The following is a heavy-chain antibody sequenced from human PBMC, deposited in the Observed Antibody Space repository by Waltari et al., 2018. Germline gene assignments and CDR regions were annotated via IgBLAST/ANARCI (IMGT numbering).Heavy chain of an antibody. CDR2: TTNSNTYI. Sequence: EVQLMESGGGLVKPGGSLRLSCAASGFTISSFGMSWVRQAPGKGLEWVSSTTNSNTYIYYADSVKGRFTVSIDNAKNSLYLQMNSLRADDTAVYFCARALTTPNDYWGQGTLVTVSS. V-gene: IGHV3-21*03. D-gene: IGHD4-17*01. J-gene: IGHJ4*02. CDR3: ARALTTPNDY. CDR1: GFTISSFG.